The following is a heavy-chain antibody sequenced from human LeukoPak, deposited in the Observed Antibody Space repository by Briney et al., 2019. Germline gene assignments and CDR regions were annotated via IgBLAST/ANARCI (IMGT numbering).Heavy chain of an antibody. CDR2: TNEDGTEE. D-gene: IGHD2-15*01. CDR3: ARVGWAPGPDY. Sequence: GGSLRLSCGASGFRFNSYWMCWVRQIPGKGLEWVANTNEDGTEEYYVDSVKGRFTISRDNAKNSLFLQMNSLRADDTAVYHCARVGWAPGPDYWGQGTLVTVSS. V-gene: IGHV3-7*01. CDR1: GFRFNSYW. J-gene: IGHJ4*02.